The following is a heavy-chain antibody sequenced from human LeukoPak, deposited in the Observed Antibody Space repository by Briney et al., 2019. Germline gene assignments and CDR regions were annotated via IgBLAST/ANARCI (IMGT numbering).Heavy chain of an antibody. V-gene: IGHV4-59*01. CDR1: GGSISSYY. CDR2: IYYSGST. J-gene: IGHJ6*02. D-gene: IGHD6-6*01. CDR3: ATTNPSSSDYYYGMDV. Sequence: PSETLSLTCAVPGGSISSYYWSWIRQPPGKGLEWIGYIYYSGSTNYNPSLKSRVTISVDTSKKQFSLELSSVTAADTAVYYCATTNPSSSDYYYGMDVWGQGTTVTVSS.